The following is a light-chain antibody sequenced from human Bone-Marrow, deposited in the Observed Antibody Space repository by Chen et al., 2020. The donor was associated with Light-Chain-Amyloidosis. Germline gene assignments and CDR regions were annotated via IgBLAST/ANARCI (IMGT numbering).Light chain of an antibody. Sequence: QSPLTHPATDPGPPVQSIPISRTGTSSDVGSYNLVSWYQQHPGKAPKLMIYEVSKRPSGVSNRFSGSKSGNTAALTISGLQAEDEADYYGCSYAGSSVVFGGGTKLTVL. V-gene: IGLV2-23*02. CDR2: EVS. CDR1: SSDVGSYNL. CDR3: CSYAGSSVV. J-gene: IGLJ2*01.